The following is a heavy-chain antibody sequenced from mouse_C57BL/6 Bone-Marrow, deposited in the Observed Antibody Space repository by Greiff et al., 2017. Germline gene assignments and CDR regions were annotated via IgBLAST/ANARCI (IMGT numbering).Heavy chain of an antibody. D-gene: IGHD3-2*02. Sequence: EVMLVESGGGLVQPGGSLKLSCAASGFTFSDYYMYWVRQTPEKRLEWVAYISNGGGSTYYPDTVKGRFTISRDNAKNTLYLQMSRLKSEDTAMYYCARPSAQASFAYWGQGTLVTVSA. V-gene: IGHV5-12*01. CDR1: GFTFSDYY. J-gene: IGHJ3*01. CDR2: ISNGGGST. CDR3: ARPSAQASFAY.